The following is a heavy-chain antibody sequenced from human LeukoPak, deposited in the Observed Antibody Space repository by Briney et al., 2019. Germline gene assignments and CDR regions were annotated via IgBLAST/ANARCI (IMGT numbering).Heavy chain of an antibody. Sequence: GGSLRLSCAASGFTFKSYAMSWVRQAPGKGLEWVSAISGGGGSTDYADSVKGRFTISRDNSKNTLYLQINSLRAEDTAVYYCAKARPGFDYWGLGTLVTVSS. J-gene: IGHJ4*02. CDR3: AKARPGFDY. V-gene: IGHV3-23*01. CDR2: ISGGGGST. CDR1: GFTFKSYA.